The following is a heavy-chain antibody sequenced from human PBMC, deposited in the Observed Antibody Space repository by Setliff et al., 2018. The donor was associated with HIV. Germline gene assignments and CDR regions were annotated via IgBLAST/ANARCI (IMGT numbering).Heavy chain of an antibody. V-gene: IGHV1-2*02. J-gene: IGHJ4*02. CDR2: INPNSGDR. Sequence: ASVKVSCKASGYTFTGYYMHCVRQAPGQGLEWMGWINPNSGDRNSAQKFQGRVTMTTDTSISTAYMELSRLRSDDTSVYYCATLDYWCQLPLFTVSS. CDR1: GYTFTGYY. CDR3: ATLDY.